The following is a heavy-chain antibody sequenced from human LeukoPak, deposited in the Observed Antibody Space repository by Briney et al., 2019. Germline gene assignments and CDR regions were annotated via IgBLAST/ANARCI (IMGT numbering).Heavy chain of an antibody. CDR3: AAYSSSGYYYLLTDY. CDR2: ISSSSSYI. Sequence: PGGSLRLSYAASGFTFSSYSMNWVRQAPGKGLEWVSSISSSSSYIYYADSVKGRFTISRDNAKNSLYLQMNSLRAEDTAVYYCAAYSSSGYYYLLTDYWGQGTLVTVSS. J-gene: IGHJ4*02. CDR1: GFTFSSYS. D-gene: IGHD3-22*01. V-gene: IGHV3-21*04.